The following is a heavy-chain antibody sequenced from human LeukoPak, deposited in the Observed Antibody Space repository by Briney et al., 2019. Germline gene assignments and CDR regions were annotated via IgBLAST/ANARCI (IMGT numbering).Heavy chain of an antibody. D-gene: IGHD5-12*01. CDR3: ARGGYTYFDY. Sequence: SQTLSLTCAISGDSVSSNSVGWDWIRRSPSRGLEWLGRTYYRSKWYNDYAVSVKSRITINPDTSKNQFSLHLNSVTPEDTAVYYCARGGYTYFDYWGQGTLVTVSS. CDR1: GDSVSSNSVG. CDR2: TYYRSKWYN. J-gene: IGHJ4*02. V-gene: IGHV6-1*01.